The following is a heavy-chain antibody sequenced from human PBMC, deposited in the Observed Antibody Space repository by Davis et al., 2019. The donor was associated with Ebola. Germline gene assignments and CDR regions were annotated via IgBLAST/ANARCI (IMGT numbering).Heavy chain of an antibody. V-gene: IGHV5-51*01. CDR2: IYPGDSDT. D-gene: IGHD5-24*01. CDR3: ARRLVDSLGYNFDF. Sequence: GESLKISCKGSGYSFSNFWIGWVRQMPGKGLEWMGIIYPGDSDTRYSPSFQGQVTISADKSISTAYLQWSSLKASDTAMYYCARRLVDSLGYNFDFWGQGTLVTVSS. J-gene: IGHJ4*02. CDR1: GYSFSNFW.